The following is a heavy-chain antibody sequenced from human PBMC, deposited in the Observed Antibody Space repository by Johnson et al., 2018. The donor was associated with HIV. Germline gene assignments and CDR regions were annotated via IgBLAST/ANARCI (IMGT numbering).Heavy chain of an antibody. Sequence: EVQLVESGGGVVQPGGSLRLSCAASGLTVSTCGLHWVCQAPGKGLEWVSVIYSGDTTYYANSVKGRFTISRDNSKNTLYLQMNSLRADDTAVYYCARSRQVGTPDAFDIWGQGTMVTVSS. D-gene: IGHD1-14*01. CDR2: IYSGDTT. J-gene: IGHJ3*02. CDR3: ARSRQVGTPDAFDI. CDR1: GLTVSTCG. V-gene: IGHV3-66*01.